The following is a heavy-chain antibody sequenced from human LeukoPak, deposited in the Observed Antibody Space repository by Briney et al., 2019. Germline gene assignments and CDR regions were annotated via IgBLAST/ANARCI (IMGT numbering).Heavy chain of an antibody. CDR1: GYSFTNNW. CDR3: ARRSPFCRIKGDGTCYSDY. D-gene: IGHD2-15*01. J-gene: IGHJ4*02. CDR2: IYPGGSDT. V-gene: IGHV5-51*01. Sequence: GESLKISCKGSGYSFTNNWNGWVRQMPGKGLEWMGIIYPGGSDTRYSPSFQGPVTISADKSISTAYLRWSSLKASDTAMYYCARRSPFCRIKGDGTCYSDYWGQGTLVTVSS.